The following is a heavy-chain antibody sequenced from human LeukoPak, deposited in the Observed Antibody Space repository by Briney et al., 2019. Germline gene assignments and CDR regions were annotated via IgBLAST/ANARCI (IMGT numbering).Heavy chain of an antibody. CDR3: ARGVGYGSGSYNWFDP. Sequence: SSETLSFTCTVSGGSISTYYWSWIRQPPGKGLEWVGYIFYSGSTNYNPSLKSRVTISVDTSKNQFSLKLSSVTAADTAVYYCARGVGYGSGSYNWFDPWGQGTLVTVSS. V-gene: IGHV4-59*12. J-gene: IGHJ5*02. D-gene: IGHD3-10*01. CDR2: IFYSGST. CDR1: GGSISTYY.